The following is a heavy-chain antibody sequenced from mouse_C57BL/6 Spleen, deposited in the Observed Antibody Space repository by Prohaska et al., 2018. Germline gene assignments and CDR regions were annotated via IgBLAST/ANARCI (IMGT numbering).Heavy chain of an antibody. CDR3: ARNWDYGMDY. D-gene: IGHD4-1*01. Sequence: EVKLLQSGGGLVQPGGSLKLSCSASGIDFSRYWMTLFRPPPGKGIEWIGEINPDSSTINYAPSLKDKFIISRDNDKNTLYQQMNKVRSEDTARYYCARNWDYGMDYWGQGTSVTVSS. CDR2: INPDSSTI. J-gene: IGHJ4*01. V-gene: IGHV4-1*01. CDR1: GIDFSRYW.